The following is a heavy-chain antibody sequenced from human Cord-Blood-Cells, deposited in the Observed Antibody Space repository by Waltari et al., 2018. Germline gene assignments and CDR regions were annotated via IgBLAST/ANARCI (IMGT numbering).Heavy chain of an antibody. CDR1: GGSFSGYY. CDR3: ARGYGGLTGTTSDHCDY. Sequence: QVQLQQWGAGLLKPSETLSLTCAVYGGSFSGYYWRWFRQPPGKGLEWSGEINHSGSTNYNPSLKSRVTISVDTSKNQFSLKLSSVTAADTAVYYCARGYGGLTGTTSDHCDYWGQGTLVTVSS. V-gene: IGHV4-34*01. D-gene: IGHD1-1*01. J-gene: IGHJ4*02. CDR2: INHSGST.